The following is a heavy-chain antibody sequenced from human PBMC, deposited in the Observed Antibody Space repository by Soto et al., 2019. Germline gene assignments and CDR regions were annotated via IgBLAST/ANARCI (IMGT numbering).Heavy chain of an antibody. CDR1: GGSISSYY. Sequence: SLTCTVSGGSISSYYWSWIRQPPGKGLEWIGYIYYSGSTDYNPSLKSRVTISVDTSKNQFSLKLSSVTAADTAVYYCARDSGDDSSGYYYYYGMDVWGQGTTVTVSS. CDR3: ARDSGDDSSGYYYYYGMDV. D-gene: IGHD3-22*01. J-gene: IGHJ6*02. CDR2: IYYSGST. V-gene: IGHV4-59*01.